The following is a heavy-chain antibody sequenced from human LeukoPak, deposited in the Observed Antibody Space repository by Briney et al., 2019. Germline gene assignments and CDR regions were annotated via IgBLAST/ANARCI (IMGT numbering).Heavy chain of an antibody. Sequence: ASVKVSCKASGYTFTGYSMHWVRQAPGQGLECMAWINPGSGATKYEQKFQGRVTMTRDTSISTAYMELTRLTSDDTAVYYCARSRYNWNANWFDPWGQGSLVSVSS. D-gene: IGHD1-1*01. V-gene: IGHV1-2*02. CDR1: GYTFTGYS. CDR2: INPGSGAT. CDR3: ARSRYNWNANWFDP. J-gene: IGHJ5*02.